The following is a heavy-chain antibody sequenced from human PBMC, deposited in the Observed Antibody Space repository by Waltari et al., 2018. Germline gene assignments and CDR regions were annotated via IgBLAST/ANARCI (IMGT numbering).Heavy chain of an antibody. D-gene: IGHD1-7*01. CDR2: TFYTGDK. V-gene: IGHV4-61*01. CDR3: ARDRNYVGNSVIEN. CDR1: GGSIRDSSKH. Sequence: QVHLQESGPGLVKPSEPLSLTCPVSGGSIRDSSKHWSWIRPSPGKGLEWIGYTFYTGDKNYNPSLESRVTISVDTSKNQFSLKLTSVTAADTAIYYCARDRNYVGNSVIENWGQGTLVTVSS. J-gene: IGHJ4*02.